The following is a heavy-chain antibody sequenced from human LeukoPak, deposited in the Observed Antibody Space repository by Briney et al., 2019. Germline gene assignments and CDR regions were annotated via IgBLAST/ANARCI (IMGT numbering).Heavy chain of an antibody. D-gene: IGHD6-19*01. CDR2: IYTSGST. CDR3: ARVGSSNSYYYYYYMDV. J-gene: IGHJ6*03. V-gene: IGHV4-4*07. CDR1: GGSISSYY. Sequence: PSETLSLTCTVSGGSISSYYWSWIRQPAGKGLEWIGRIYTSGSTDYNPSLKSRVTMSVDTSKDQFSLRLSSVTAADTAVYYCARVGSSNSYYYYYYMDVWGKGTTVTVSS.